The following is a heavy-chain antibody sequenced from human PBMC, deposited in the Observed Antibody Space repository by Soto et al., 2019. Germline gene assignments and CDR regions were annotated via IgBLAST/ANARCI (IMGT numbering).Heavy chain of an antibody. V-gene: IGHV3-15*01. D-gene: IGHD2-21*02. Sequence: EVQLVESGGGLVKPGGSLTLSCAASGFSFSDAWMRWVRQAPGKGLEWVGRIKGETDGGTTDYAAPVKGRFTVSRDDSKKMVFLQMHSLKTEDTAVYYCTAGPGGNSYYWGQGIMVTVSS. CDR3: TAGPGGNSYY. CDR1: GFSFSDAW. J-gene: IGHJ4*02. CDR2: IKGETDGGTT.